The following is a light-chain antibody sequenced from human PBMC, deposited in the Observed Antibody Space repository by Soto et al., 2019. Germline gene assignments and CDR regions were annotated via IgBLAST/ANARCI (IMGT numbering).Light chain of an antibody. CDR3: QQYNSYPWT. CDR2: KAS. J-gene: IGKJ1*01. Sequence: DIQMTQSPSTLSASVGDRVTITCRASHSISSWLAWYQQKPGKAPKLLIYKASSLESGVPSRFSGSGSGTDFTLTISSLQPDDFATYCCQQYNSYPWTFGQGTKVEIK. CDR1: HSISSW. V-gene: IGKV1-5*03.